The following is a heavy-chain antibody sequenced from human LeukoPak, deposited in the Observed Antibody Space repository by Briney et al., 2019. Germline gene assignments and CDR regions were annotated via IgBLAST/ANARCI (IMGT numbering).Heavy chain of an antibody. V-gene: IGHV4-4*07. D-gene: IGHD3-22*01. CDR1: GISIKNFY. CDR3: ARVMDSSYYYDSSGYPGDAFDI. CDR2: IYTSGST. Sequence: SETLSLTCTVSGISIKNFYWSWIRQPAGKGLEWIGRIYTSGSTNYNPSLKSRVTMSVDTSKNQFSLKLSSVTAADTAVYYCARVMDSSYYYDSSGYPGDAFDIWGQGTMVTVSS. J-gene: IGHJ3*02.